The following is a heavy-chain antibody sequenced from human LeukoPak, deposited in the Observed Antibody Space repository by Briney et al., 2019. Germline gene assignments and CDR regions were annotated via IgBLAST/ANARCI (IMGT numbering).Heavy chain of an antibody. V-gene: IGHV4-39*01. CDR2: IYYSGST. D-gene: IGHD2-8*01. Sequence: SEALSLTCTVSGGSISSSSYYWGWIRQPPGKGLEWIGSIYYSGSTYYNPSLKSRVTISVDTSKNQFSLKLSSVTAADTAVYYCARHPARYCTNGVCYRPLWGQGTLVTVSS. CDR1: GGSISSSSYY. J-gene: IGHJ4*02. CDR3: ARHPARYCTNGVCYRPL.